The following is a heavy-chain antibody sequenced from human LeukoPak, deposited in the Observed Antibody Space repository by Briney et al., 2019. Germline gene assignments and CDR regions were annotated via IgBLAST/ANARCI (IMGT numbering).Heavy chain of an antibody. CDR3: AKDNIVVVVAAPFDY. Sequence: GGSLRLYCAASGFTFSSYAMSWVRQAPGKGLEWVSAISGSGGSTYYADSVKGRFTISRDNSKNTLYLQMNSLRAEDTAVYYCAKDNIVVVVAAPFDYWGQGTLVTVSS. J-gene: IGHJ4*02. V-gene: IGHV3-23*01. CDR2: ISGSGGST. D-gene: IGHD2-15*01. CDR1: GFTFSSYA.